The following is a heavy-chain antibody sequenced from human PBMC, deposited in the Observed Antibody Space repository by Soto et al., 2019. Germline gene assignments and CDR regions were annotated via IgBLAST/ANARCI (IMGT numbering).Heavy chain of an antibody. V-gene: IGHV4-4*02. Sequence: PSQTLSLTCTVSGGSIRSNSWWRWVRQSPEKGLEWIGEIYHSGTTNYNPSFNSRGTLSVDKSNNQFSLMLTSVTAEDTAIYSCAREGGSGTFMGFDYWGQGTLVTVSS. CDR1: GGSIRSNSW. CDR3: AREGGSGTFMGFDY. J-gene: IGHJ4*02. CDR2: IYHSGTT. D-gene: IGHD1-1*01.